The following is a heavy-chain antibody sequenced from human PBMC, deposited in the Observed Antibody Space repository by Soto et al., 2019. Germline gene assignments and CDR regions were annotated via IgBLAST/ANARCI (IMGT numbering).Heavy chain of an antibody. CDR3: ARGPSIVGSPDAFDI. J-gene: IGHJ3*02. CDR1: GYTFTSYA. CDR2: INAGNGNT. V-gene: IGHV1-3*01. Sequence: QVQLVQSWAEVKKPGASVKVSCKASGYTFTSYAMHWVRQAPGQRLEWMGWINAGNGNTKYSQKFQGRVTITRDTSASTAYMELSSLRSEDTAVYYCARGPSIVGSPDAFDIWGQGTMVTVSS. D-gene: IGHD1-26*01.